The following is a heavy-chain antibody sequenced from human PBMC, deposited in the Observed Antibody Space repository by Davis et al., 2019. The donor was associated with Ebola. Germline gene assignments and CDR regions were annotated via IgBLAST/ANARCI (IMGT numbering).Heavy chain of an antibody. CDR1: GYPFPSYG. J-gene: IGHJ6*02. CDR2: INGGNGNR. D-gene: IGHD3-10*01. CDR3: AREGGLVRGVVITWKYGMDV. V-gene: IGHV1-3*01. Sequence: AASVKVSCKASGYPFPSYGISWVRQAPGQRPEWMGWINGGNGNRKYSQRIQDRVTITRDTSASTVYMELSSLRSEDTAVYYCAREGGLVRGVVITWKYGMDVWGQGTRVTVSS.